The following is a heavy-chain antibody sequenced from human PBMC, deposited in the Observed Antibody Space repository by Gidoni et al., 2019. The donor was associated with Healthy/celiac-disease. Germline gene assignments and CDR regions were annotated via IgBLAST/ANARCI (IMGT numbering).Heavy chain of an antibody. V-gene: IGHV3-21*01. D-gene: IGHD2-15*01. CDR1: GFTFSSYS. CDR3: AVVVVAATQAAAPVDY. J-gene: IGHJ4*02. CDR2: ISSSSSYI. Sequence: EVQLVESGGGLVKPGGSLRLSCAASGFTFSSYSMNWGRQAPGTGLEWGSSISSSSSYIYYADSVKGRFTIARDNAKNSLYLQMNSLRAEDTAVYYCAVVVVAATQAAAPVDYWGQGTLVTVSS.